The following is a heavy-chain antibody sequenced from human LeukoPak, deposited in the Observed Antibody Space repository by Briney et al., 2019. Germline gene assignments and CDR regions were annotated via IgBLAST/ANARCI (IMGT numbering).Heavy chain of an antibody. CDR2: INSDGSST. Sequence: PGGSLRLSWAASGFTFSSYWMHWVRQAPGKGLVWVSRINSDGSSTMYADSVKGRFTISRDNAKNTLNLQMNSLRAEDTAVYYCARVAAAGTGDYWGQGTLVTVSS. CDR1: GFTFSSYW. D-gene: IGHD6-13*01. V-gene: IGHV3-74*03. J-gene: IGHJ4*02. CDR3: ARVAAAGTGDY.